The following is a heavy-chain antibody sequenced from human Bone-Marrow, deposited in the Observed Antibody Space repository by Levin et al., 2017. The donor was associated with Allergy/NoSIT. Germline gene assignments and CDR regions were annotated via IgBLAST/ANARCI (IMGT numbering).Heavy chain of an antibody. J-gene: IGHJ4*02. Sequence: SETLSLTCTVSGGSISSGDYYWSWIRQPPGKGLEWIGYIYYSGSTYYNPSLKSRVTISVDTSKNQFSLKLSSVTAADTAVYYCARARGISRITMIVVALPYYFDYWGQGTLVTVSS. V-gene: IGHV4-30-4*01. CDR3: ARARGISRITMIVVALPYYFDY. CDR2: IYYSGST. CDR1: GGSISSGDYY. D-gene: IGHD3-22*01.